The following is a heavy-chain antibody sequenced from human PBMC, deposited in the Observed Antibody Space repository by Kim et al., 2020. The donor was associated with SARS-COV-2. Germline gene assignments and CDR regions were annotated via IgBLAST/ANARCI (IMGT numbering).Heavy chain of an antibody. CDR3: ARRGYNYGFGYFDP. D-gene: IGHD5-18*01. Sequence: SPSLRRRVTISVDTSKNQFSLTLSSVTAADTAVYYCARRGYNYGFGYFDPWGQGTLVTVSS. J-gene: IGHJ5*02. V-gene: IGHV4-39*01.